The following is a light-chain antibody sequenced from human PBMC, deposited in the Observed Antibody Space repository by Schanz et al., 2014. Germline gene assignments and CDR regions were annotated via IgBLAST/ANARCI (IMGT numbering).Light chain of an antibody. J-gene: IGLJ3*02. CDR2: EGS. CDR3: TSYTSRNTWV. Sequence: QSALTQPASVSGSPGQSITISCTGTSSDVGSYNLVSWYQQHPGKAPKLMIYEGSKRPSGVSNRFSGSKSGNTASLTISGLQAEDEADYYCTSYTSRNTWVFGGGTKLTVL. CDR1: SSDVGSYNL. V-gene: IGLV2-14*02.